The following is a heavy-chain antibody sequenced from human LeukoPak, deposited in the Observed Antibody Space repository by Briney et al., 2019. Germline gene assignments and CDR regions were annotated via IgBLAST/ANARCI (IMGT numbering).Heavy chain of an antibody. D-gene: IGHD3-10*02. CDR3: ARLFGESLDY. CDR2: IYYSGST. Sequence: SETLSLTCTVSGGSISSSSYYWGWIRQPPGKGLEWIGSIYYSGSTYYNPSLKSRVTISVDTSKNQFSLKLSSVTAADTAVYYCARLFGESLDYWGQGTLVTVSS. J-gene: IGHJ4*02. V-gene: IGHV4-39*01. CDR1: GGSISSSSYY.